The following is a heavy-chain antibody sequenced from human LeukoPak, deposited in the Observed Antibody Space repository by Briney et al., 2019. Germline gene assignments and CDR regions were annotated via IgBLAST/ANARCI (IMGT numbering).Heavy chain of an antibody. CDR3: ATGDYGDYCSNY. CDR1: GYTFTSYG. D-gene: IGHD4-17*01. J-gene: IGHJ4*02. Sequence: ASVKVSCKASGYTFTSYGIRWVRQAPGQGVEWMGWINPNSGGTNYAQKFQGRVTMTRDTSISTAYMELSRLRSDDTAVYYCATGDYGDYCSNYWGQGTLVTVSS. CDR2: INPNSGGT. V-gene: IGHV1-2*02.